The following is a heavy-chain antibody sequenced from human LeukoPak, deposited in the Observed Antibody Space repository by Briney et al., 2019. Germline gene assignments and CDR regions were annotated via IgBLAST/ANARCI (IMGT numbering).Heavy chain of an antibody. CDR1: GYTFTTYW. J-gene: IGHJ4*02. D-gene: IGHD1-20*01. V-gene: IGHV5-51*01. CDR2: IYPGDSDT. CDR3: ARLGITGTTLYYFDY. Sequence: PGESLKISCQGSGYTFTTYWTAWVRQMPGKGLEWMGIIYPGDSDTRYSPSFQGQVTISADKSTSTAYLQWSSLKASDTAMFYCARLGITGTTLYYFDYWGQGTLVTVSS.